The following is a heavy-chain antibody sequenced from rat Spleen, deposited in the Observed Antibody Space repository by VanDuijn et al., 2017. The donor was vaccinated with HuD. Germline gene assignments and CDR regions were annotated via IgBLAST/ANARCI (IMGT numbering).Heavy chain of an antibody. CDR2: ISYDGGTT. CDR3: TTLSSYTHWYFDF. V-gene: IGHV5-20*01. CDR1: GVTFSNYG. J-gene: IGHJ1*01. D-gene: IGHD1-2*01. Sequence: EVQLVESGGGLVQSGRSLKLSCAASGVTFSNYGMAWVRQAPKKGLEWVAYISYDGGTTYYRDSVKGRFTISRDNAKRTLNLQMDSLRSEDTATYYCTTLSSYTHWYFDFWGPGTMVTVSS.